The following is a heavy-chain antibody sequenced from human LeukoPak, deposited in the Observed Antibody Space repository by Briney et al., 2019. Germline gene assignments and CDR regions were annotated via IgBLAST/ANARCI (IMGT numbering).Heavy chain of an antibody. J-gene: IGHJ4*02. D-gene: IGHD3-22*01. CDR1: GFTFSSYS. CDR3: ARVATYYYDSSGYSDY. V-gene: IGHV3-21*01. CDR2: ISSSSSYI. Sequence: GGSLRLSCAASGFTFSSYSMNWVRQAPGKGLEWVSSISSSSSYIYYADSVKGRLTISRDNAKNSLYLQMNSLRAEDTAVYYCARVATYYYDSSGYSDYWGQGTLVTVSS.